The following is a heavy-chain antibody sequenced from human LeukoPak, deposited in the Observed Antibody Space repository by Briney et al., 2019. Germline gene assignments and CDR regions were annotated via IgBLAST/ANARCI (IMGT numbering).Heavy chain of an antibody. J-gene: IGHJ6*03. Sequence: GGSLRLSCAASGFTFSSYSMNWVRQAPGKGLEWVSSISSSSSYIYYADSVKGRFTISRDNAKNSLYLQMNSLRAEDTAIYYCAKNKGSGSHVNYCMDVWGKGTTVTVSS. CDR1: GFTFSSYS. CDR3: AKNKGSGSHVNYCMDV. CDR2: ISSSSSYI. D-gene: IGHD3-10*01. V-gene: IGHV3-21*04.